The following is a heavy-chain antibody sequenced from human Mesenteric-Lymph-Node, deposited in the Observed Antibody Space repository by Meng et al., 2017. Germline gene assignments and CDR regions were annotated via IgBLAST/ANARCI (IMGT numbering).Heavy chain of an antibody. V-gene: IGHV3-15*01. D-gene: IGHD3-10*01. CDR1: GFTFSNAL. CDR2: IKSKTDGGTT. Sequence: SCASSGFTFSNALMSVVRPAPGKRLEWVRRIKSKTDGGTTDYAAPVKGRCTISRDDSKNTLYLQMNSRKTEDTAVYYCTTDPPYGSGCYAHKIDYYYSGMDVWGQGTPVTVSS. J-gene: IGHJ6*02. CDR3: TTDPPYGSGCYAHKIDYYYSGMDV.